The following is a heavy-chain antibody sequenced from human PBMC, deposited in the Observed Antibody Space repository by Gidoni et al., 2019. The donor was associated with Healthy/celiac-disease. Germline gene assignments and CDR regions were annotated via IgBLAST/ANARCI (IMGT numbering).Heavy chain of an antibody. D-gene: IGHD3-16*01. CDR2: IYYSGST. J-gene: IGHJ4*02. V-gene: IGHV4-39*01. Sequence: QLQLQESGPGLVKPSETLSLTCTVSGGSISSSSYYWGWIRQPPGKGLEWIGSIYYSGSTYYNPSLKSRVTISVDTSKNQFSLKLSSVTAADTAVYYCATSCTYYDYIWGSWIFDYWGQGTLVTVSS. CDR3: ATSCTYYDYIWGSWIFDY. CDR1: GGSISSSSYY.